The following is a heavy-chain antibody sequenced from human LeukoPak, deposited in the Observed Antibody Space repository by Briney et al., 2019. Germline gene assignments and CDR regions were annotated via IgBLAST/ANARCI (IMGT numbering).Heavy chain of an antibody. J-gene: IGHJ4*02. CDR3: AKGHDGYNYGGAFDY. CDR1: GYTFTSYD. Sequence: ASVNVSCKASGYTFTSYDINWVRQATGQGLEWMGWMNPNSGNTGYAQKFQGRVTMTRNTSISTAYMELNSLRAEDTAVYYCAKGHDGYNYGGAFDYWGQGTLVTVSS. CDR2: MNPNSGNT. V-gene: IGHV1-8*01. D-gene: IGHD5-24*01.